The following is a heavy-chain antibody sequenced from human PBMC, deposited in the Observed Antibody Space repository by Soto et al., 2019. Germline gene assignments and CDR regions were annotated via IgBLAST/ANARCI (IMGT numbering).Heavy chain of an antibody. CDR3: ARGGHYYDSSGLHDY. CDR1: GFTFSSYA. V-gene: IGHV3-30-3*01. Sequence: GGSLRLSCAASGFTFSSYAMHWVRQAPGKGLEWVAVISYDGSNKYYADSVKGRFTISRDNSKNTLYLQMNSLRAEDTAVYYCARGGHYYDSSGLHDYWGQGTLVTVSS. CDR2: ISYDGSNK. J-gene: IGHJ4*02. D-gene: IGHD3-22*01.